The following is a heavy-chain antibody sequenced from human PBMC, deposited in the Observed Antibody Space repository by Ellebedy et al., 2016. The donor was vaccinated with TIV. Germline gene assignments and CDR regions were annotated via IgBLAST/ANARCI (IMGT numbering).Heavy chain of an antibody. CDR3: ARPTGFRGNIDFDY. J-gene: IGHJ4*02. D-gene: IGHD3-10*01. Sequence: AASVKVSCKASGYTFTNYGISWVRQAPGQGLEWMGWISAFNGNANYAQKFQGRVTMTTDTSTSTAYMELRSLRSDDTAVYYCARPTGFRGNIDFDYWGQGALVTVSS. V-gene: IGHV1-18*04. CDR2: ISAFNGNA. CDR1: GYTFTNYG.